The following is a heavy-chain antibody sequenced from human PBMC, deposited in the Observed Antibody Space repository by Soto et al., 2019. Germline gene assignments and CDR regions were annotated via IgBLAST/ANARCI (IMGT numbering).Heavy chain of an antibody. D-gene: IGHD6-13*01. Sequence: GSLRLSCAASGFTFSSYGMHWVRQAPCKGLEWVAVIWYDGSNKYYADSVKGRFTISRDNSKNTLYLQMNSLRAEDTAVYYCARDIAAAGTSYYYYGMDVWGQGTTVTVSS. CDR3: ARDIAAAGTSYYYYGMDV. J-gene: IGHJ6*02. CDR2: IWYDGSNK. V-gene: IGHV3-33*01. CDR1: GFTFSSYG.